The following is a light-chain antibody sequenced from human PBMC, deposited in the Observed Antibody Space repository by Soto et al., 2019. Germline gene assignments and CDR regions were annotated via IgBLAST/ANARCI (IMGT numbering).Light chain of an antibody. CDR2: DVS. CDR3: SSYTSSSTLNNV. Sequence: QSALTQPASVSGSPGQSITISCTGTSSDVGGYNYVSWYQQHPGKAPQLMIYDVSNRPSGVSNRFSGSKSGNTASLTISGLQAEDEADYYCSSYTSSSTLNNVFGTGTKLTVL. CDR1: SSDVGGYNY. J-gene: IGLJ1*01. V-gene: IGLV2-14*01.